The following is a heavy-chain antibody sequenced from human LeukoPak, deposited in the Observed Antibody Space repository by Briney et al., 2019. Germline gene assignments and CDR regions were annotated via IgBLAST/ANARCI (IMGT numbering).Heavy chain of an antibody. CDR1: GGSISSYY. CDR3: ARASNEYYYYGMDV. Sequence: SETLSLTCTVSGGSISSYYWGWIRQPPGKGLEWIGYIYYSGSTNYNPSLKSRVTISVDTSKNQFSLKLSSVTAADTAVYYCARASNEYYYYGMDVWGQGTTVTVSS. J-gene: IGHJ6*02. D-gene: IGHD1-1*01. V-gene: IGHV4-59*01. CDR2: IYYSGST.